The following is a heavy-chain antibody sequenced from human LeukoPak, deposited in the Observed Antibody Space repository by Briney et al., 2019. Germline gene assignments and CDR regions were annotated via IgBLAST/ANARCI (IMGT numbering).Heavy chain of an antibody. D-gene: IGHD3-22*01. CDR1: GFTFSSYG. Sequence: GGSLRLSCAASGFTFSSYGMSWVRQAPGKGLEWVSAISGSGGSTYYADSVKGRFTISRDNSKNTLYLQMNSLRAEDTAVYYCAKANYYDSSGLGYWGQGTLVTVSS. CDR3: AKANYYDSSGLGY. J-gene: IGHJ4*02. CDR2: ISGSGGST. V-gene: IGHV3-23*01.